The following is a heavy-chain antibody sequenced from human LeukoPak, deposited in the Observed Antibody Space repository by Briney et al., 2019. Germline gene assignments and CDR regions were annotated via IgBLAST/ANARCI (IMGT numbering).Heavy chain of an antibody. CDR1: GFTFSSYD. D-gene: IGHD2-15*01. J-gene: IGHJ3*02. V-gene: IGHV3-13*05. CDR3: ARGPRYCSGGSCYNSDAFDI. CDR2: IGTAGDP. Sequence: PGGSLRLSCAASGFTFSSYDMHWVCQATGKGLEWVSAIGTAGDPYYPGSVKGRFTISRENAKNSLYLQMISLRAGDTAVYYCARGPRYCSGGSCYNSDAFDIWGQGTMVTVSS.